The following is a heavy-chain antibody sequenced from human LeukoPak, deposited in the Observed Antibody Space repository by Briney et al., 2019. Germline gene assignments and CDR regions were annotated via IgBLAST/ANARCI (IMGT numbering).Heavy chain of an antibody. CDR2: ISGSGGST. J-gene: IGHJ5*02. D-gene: IGHD3-10*01. V-gene: IGHV3-23*01. CDR3: AKDSYYGSGSYYNLAWFDP. CDR1: GFTFSSYA. Sequence: PGGSLRLSCAASGFTFSSYAMNWVRQAPAKGLEWVSAISGSGGSTYYADSVKGRFTISRDNSKNTLYLEMNSLRAEDTAVYYCAKDSYYGSGSYYNLAWFDPWGQGTLVTVSS.